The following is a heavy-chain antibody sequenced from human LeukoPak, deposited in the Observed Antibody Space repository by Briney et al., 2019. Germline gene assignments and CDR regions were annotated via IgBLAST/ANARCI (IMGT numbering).Heavy chain of an antibody. D-gene: IGHD6-13*01. CDR2: IISKPAGGTT. CDR1: GFTFSNAW. V-gene: IGHV3-15*01. J-gene: IGHJ4*02. Sequence: TGGSLRLSCAASGFTFSNAWMTWVRQAPGKGLEWVGRIISKPAGGTTDYAAPVEGRFAISRDDSKNTLYLQMNSLKTEDTAVYYCTASWRSSSGVHLDSWGQGTLVTVSS. CDR3: TASWRSSSGVHLDS.